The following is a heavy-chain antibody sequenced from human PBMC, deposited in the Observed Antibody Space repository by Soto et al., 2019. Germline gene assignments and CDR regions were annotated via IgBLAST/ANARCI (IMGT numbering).Heavy chain of an antibody. J-gene: IGHJ2*01. V-gene: IGHV3-23*01. CDR2: ISGSGGST. D-gene: IGHD4-17*01. CDR3: ATMTTVTIGRWYFDL. Sequence: ESGGGLVQPGGSLRLSCAASGFTFSSYAMSWVRQAPGKGLEWVSAISGSGGSTYYADSVKGRFTISRDNSKNTLYLQMNSLRAEDTAVYYCATMTTVTIGRWYFDLWGRGTLVTVSS. CDR1: GFTFSSYA.